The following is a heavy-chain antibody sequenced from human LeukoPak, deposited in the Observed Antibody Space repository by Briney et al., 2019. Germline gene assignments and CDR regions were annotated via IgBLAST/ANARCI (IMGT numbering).Heavy chain of an antibody. V-gene: IGHV5-51*01. CDR3: ARQVGSGGYARFDS. CDR1: GNSFINYW. D-gene: IGHD1-26*01. Sequence: NHGESLKISCKGSGNSFINYWIGWVRQMPGKGLEWMGIIYPGDSDTRYSPSFQGRVTISADKSISTAYLQWSSLKASDTAMYYCARQVGSGGYARFDSWGQGTLVTVSS. J-gene: IGHJ5*01. CDR2: IYPGDSDT.